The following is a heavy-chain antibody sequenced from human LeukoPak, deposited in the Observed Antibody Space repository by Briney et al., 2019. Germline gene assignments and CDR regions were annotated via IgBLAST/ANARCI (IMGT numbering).Heavy chain of an antibody. D-gene: IGHD3-22*01. Sequence: SETLSLTCTVSGYSISSGYYWGWIRQPPGKGLEWIGNIYHSGSTYYNPSLKSRVAISVDTSKNQFSLKLSSVTAADTAVYYCARADDSSGYFYDAFDIWGQGTMVTVSS. J-gene: IGHJ3*02. CDR1: GYSISSGYY. CDR3: ARADDSSGYFYDAFDI. CDR2: IYHSGST. V-gene: IGHV4-38-2*02.